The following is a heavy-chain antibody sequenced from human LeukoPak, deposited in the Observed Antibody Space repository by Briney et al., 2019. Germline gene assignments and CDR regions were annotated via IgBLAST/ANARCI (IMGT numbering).Heavy chain of an antibody. CDR3: ARHIGRDDAFDI. D-gene: IGHD5-12*01. J-gene: IGHJ3*02. V-gene: IGHV5-10-1*01. CDR1: GYSLTTYW. CDR2: IDLSDSYI. Sequence: GESLKISCKGSGYSLTTYWISWMRQMPGKGLEWMGRIDLSDSYINYSPSFQGHVTISADKSISTAYLQWSSLQASDTAMYYCARHIGRDDAFDIWGQGTMVTVSS.